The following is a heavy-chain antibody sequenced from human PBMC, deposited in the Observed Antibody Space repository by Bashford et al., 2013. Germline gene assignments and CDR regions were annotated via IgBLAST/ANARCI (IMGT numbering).Heavy chain of an antibody. J-gene: IGHJ4*02. D-gene: IGHD5-24*01. CDR3: ARAGGEDAYNVHFDN. CDR2: INVGKDNT. V-gene: IGHV1-3*01. Sequence: VASVKVSCKASGYTFSSYVMHWVRQAPGQSLEWMGWINVGKDNTKYSQKFQGRVTITRDTSASTAYMELSSLRSEDTAVYYCARAGGEDAYNVHFDNVGPGXPVVTVS. CDR1: GYTFSSYV.